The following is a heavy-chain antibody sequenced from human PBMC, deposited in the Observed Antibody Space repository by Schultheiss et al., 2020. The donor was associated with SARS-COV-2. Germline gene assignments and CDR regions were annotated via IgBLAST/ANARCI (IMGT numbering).Heavy chain of an antibody. V-gene: IGHV3-48*01. CDR3: ARTYDYYDSSGCFDY. CDR2: ISSSSSTI. J-gene: IGHJ4*02. CDR1: GFTFSSYV. D-gene: IGHD3-22*01. Sequence: GGSLRLSCAASGFTFSSYVVSWVRQAPGKGLEWVSYISSSSSTIYYADSVKGRFTISRDNSKNTLYLQMNSLRAEDTAVFYCARTYDYYDSSGCFDYWGQGTLVTVSS.